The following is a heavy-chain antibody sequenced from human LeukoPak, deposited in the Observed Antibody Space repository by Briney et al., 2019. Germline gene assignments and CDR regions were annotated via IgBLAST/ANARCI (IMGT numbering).Heavy chain of an antibody. CDR3: ARSVQQLVYFDY. Sequence: SETLSLTCTVSGGSISSYYWGWIRQPPGKGLEWIGSIYYSGSTYYNPSLKSRVTISVDTSKNQFSLKLSSVTAADTAVYYCARSVQQLVYFDYWGQGTLVTVSS. D-gene: IGHD6-13*01. CDR2: IYYSGST. CDR1: GGSISSYY. J-gene: IGHJ4*02. V-gene: IGHV4-39*07.